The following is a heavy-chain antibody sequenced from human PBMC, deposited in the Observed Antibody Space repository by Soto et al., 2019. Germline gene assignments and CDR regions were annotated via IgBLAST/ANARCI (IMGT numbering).Heavy chain of an antibody. CDR2: INPSGGST. J-gene: IGHJ4*02. Sequence: QVQLVQSGAEVKKPGASVKVSCKASGYTFTSYYMHWVRQAPGQGLEWMGIINPSGGSTSYAQKCQGRVTMTSDTSTSTVYMELSSLRSEDTAVYYCARDLGQQWLGNDYWGQGTLVTVSS. D-gene: IGHD6-19*01. CDR1: GYTFTSYY. V-gene: IGHV1-46*01. CDR3: ARDLGQQWLGNDY.